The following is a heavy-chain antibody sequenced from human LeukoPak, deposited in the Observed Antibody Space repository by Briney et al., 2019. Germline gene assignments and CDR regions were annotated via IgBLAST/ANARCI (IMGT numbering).Heavy chain of an antibody. J-gene: IGHJ5*01. V-gene: IGHV3-7*01. CDR1: GFTFSSYG. Sequence: HTGGSLRLSCAASGFTFSSYGMNWVRQAPGKGLEWVANIKRDGNEKNYVDSVKGRFSISRDNSKNSLYLQMDGLRAEDTAVYYCAKEGAYPIITYDSWGQGALVNVSS. CDR2: IKRDGNEK. D-gene: IGHD3-10*01. CDR3: AKEGAYPIITYDS.